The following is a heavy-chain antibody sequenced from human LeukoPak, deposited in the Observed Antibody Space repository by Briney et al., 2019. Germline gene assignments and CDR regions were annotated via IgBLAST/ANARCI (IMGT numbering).Heavy chain of an antibody. J-gene: IGHJ3*02. V-gene: IGHV3-7*01. CDR2: INYDGSEK. Sequence: GGSLRLSCAASEFTFRNYWMTWVRLAPGKGLEWVANINYDGSEKHYVDSVKGRFNISRDNVKNSLYLQMYSLRAEDTAVYYCARDPYNRGGYAAFDIWGHGTMVTASS. CDR1: EFTFRNYW. CDR3: ARDPYNRGGYAAFDI. D-gene: IGHD3-22*01.